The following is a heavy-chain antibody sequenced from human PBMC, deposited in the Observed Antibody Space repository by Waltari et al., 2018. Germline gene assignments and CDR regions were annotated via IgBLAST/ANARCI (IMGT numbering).Heavy chain of an antibody. CDR1: GYTFTSYA. D-gene: IGHD6-6*01. CDR2: INAGNGNT. Sequence: QVQLVQSGAEVKKPGASVKVSCKASGYTFTSYAMHWVHQAPGQRLEWMGWINAGNGNTKYSQKFQGRVTITRDTSASTAYMELSSLRSEDTAVYYCALLQYSSSSRTDAFDIWGQGTMVTVSS. J-gene: IGHJ3*02. CDR3: ALLQYSSSSRTDAFDI. V-gene: IGHV1-3*01.